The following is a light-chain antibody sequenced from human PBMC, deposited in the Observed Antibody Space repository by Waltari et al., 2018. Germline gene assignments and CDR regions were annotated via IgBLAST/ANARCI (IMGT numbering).Light chain of an antibody. Sequence: DIQMTQSPSTLSASVGDRVTLTCRASQSISNWLAWYQQKPGKDPKVLIYKASTLQSGVPSRYSGSGSGTEFTLTISSLQPDDFATYYCLQYDTYWYTFGQGTKLGIK. V-gene: IGKV1-5*03. J-gene: IGKJ2*01. CDR2: KAS. CDR3: LQYDTYWYT. CDR1: QSISNW.